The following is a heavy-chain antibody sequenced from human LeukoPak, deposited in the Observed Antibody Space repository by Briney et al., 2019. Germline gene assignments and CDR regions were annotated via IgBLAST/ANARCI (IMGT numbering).Heavy chain of an antibody. V-gene: IGHV1-18*01. J-gene: IGHJ4*02. Sequence: ASVKVSCKASGYTFTSYGISWVRQAPGQGLEWMGWISAYNGNTNYAQKLQGRVTMTTDTSTSTAYMELRSLRSDDTAVYYCARGGYYDSSGYLARNFDYWGQGTLVTVSS. D-gene: IGHD3-22*01. CDR2: ISAYNGNT. CDR1: GYTFTSYG. CDR3: ARGGYYDSSGYLARNFDY.